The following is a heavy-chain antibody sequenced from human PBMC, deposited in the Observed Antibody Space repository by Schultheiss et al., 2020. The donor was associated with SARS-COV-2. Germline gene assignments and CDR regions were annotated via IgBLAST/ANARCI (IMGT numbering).Heavy chain of an antibody. CDR2: ITYDGGRT. D-gene: IGHD3-16*01. CDR3: VKVGGQD. J-gene: IGHJ4*02. Sequence: GESLKISCSASGFTFSDYGMHWVRQAPGKTLEYVSAITYDGGRTYYADSVKGRFIISRDNYKNTFYLQMSSLRAEDTAVYYCVKVGGQDWGQGTLVTVSS. CDR1: GFTFSDYG. V-gene: IGHV3-64D*08.